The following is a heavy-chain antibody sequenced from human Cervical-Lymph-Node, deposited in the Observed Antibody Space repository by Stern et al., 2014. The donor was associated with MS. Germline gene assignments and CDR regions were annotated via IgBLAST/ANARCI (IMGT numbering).Heavy chain of an antibody. CDR2: TSYDGSNQ. J-gene: IGHJ6*02. CDR1: GFTFSTYA. D-gene: IGHD3-10*01. V-gene: IGHV3-30*01. Sequence: EQLVESGGGVVQPGRSLRLSCAASGFTFSTYAMSWVRQAPVKGLEWVAITSYDGSNQYYADSVKGRFTISRDNSNNTLYLQLNSLRPEDTAIYYCARTSLRKVRGVKYHNGLDVWGQGTTVTVSS. CDR3: ARTSLRKVRGVKYHNGLDV.